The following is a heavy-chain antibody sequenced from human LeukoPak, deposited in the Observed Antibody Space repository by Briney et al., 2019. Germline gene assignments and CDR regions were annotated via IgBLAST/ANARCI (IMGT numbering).Heavy chain of an antibody. V-gene: IGHV1-69*06. CDR1: GGTFSSYA. CDR3: ASSKESLGHIDY. CDR2: IIPIFGTA. Sequence: ASVKVSCKASGGTFSSYAISWVRQAPGQGLEWMGRIIPIFGTANYAQKFQGRVTITADKSTSTAYMELSSLRSEDTAVYYCASSKESLGHIDYWGQGTLVTVSS. J-gene: IGHJ4*02. D-gene: IGHD2/OR15-2a*01.